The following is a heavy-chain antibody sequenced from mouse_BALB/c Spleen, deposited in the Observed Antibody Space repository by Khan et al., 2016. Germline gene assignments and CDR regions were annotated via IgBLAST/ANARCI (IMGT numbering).Heavy chain of an antibody. CDR2: INSNGGST. J-gene: IGHJ2*01. V-gene: IGHV5-6-3*01. Sequence: EVELVESGGGLVQPGGSLKLSCAASGFTFSTYGMSWVRQTPDKRLEWVATINSNGGSTYYQDSVKGRFTISRDNAKNTLYLQMSSLKSEDTAMYDGARDNYRDYFDYWGQGTTLTVSS. CDR3: ARDNYRDYFDY. CDR1: GFTFSTYG. D-gene: IGHD2-14*01.